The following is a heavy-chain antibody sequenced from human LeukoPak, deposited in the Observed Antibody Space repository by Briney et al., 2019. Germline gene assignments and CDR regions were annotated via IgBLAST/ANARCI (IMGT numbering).Heavy chain of an antibody. CDR2: IYYSGST. CDR1: GGSISSSSYY. Sequence: PSETLSLTCTVSGGSISSSSYYWGWIRQPPGKGLGWIGSIYYSGSTYYNPSLKSRVTISVDTSKNQFSLKLSSVTAADTAVYYCAREGGGFDYWGQGTLVTVSS. J-gene: IGHJ4*02. CDR3: AREGGGFDY. V-gene: IGHV4-39*07. D-gene: IGHD3-16*01.